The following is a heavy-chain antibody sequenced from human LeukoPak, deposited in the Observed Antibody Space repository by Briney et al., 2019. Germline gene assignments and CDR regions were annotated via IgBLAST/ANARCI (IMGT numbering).Heavy chain of an antibody. J-gene: IGHJ4*02. CDR2: INTMNGNT. CDR1: GYTFTKYG. D-gene: IGHD3-16*01. CDR3: ARVLGDEAY. V-gene: IGHV1-18*04. Sequence: ASVKVSCKASGYTFTKYGISWVRQAPGQGLEWMGWINTMNGNTNYAQKFQGRVTVTIETSTSTAYMELRSLRYDDTAVYYCARVLGDEAYWGQGTLVTVSS.